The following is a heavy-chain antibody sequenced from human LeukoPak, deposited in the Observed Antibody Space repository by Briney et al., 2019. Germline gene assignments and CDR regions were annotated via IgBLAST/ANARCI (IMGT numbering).Heavy chain of an antibody. J-gene: IGHJ4*02. Sequence: GGSLRLSCAASGFTFNNYAMSWVRQAPGKGLEWVSGISGSGANTYSANSVKGRFTISRDNSRNTLYLQVNSLRAEDTAVYYCAKSGNSAWFYFDYWGQGILATVSS. CDR2: ISGSGANT. D-gene: IGHD6-19*01. CDR3: AKSGNSAWFYFDY. CDR1: GFTFNNYA. V-gene: IGHV3-23*01.